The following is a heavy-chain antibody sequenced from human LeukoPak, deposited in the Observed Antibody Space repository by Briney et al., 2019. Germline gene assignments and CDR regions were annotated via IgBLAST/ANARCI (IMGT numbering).Heavy chain of an antibody. J-gene: IGHJ2*01. D-gene: IGHD6-6*01. CDR3: ARALSIAGRSWYFDL. V-gene: IGHV4-34*01. Sequence: SETLSLTCAVSGGSFSGYDWSWIRQAPGKGLEWVGEINHSGSTKYNPSLKSRVTISVDTSKHHFSLKLSSVTAADTAVYYWARALSIAGRSWYFDLWGRGTLVTLSS. CDR2: INHSGST. CDR1: GGSFSGYD.